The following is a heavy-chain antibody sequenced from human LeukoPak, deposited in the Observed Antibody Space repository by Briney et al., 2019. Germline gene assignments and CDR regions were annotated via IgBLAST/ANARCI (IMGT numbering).Heavy chain of an antibody. Sequence: ASVKVSCKASGGTFSSYAISWVRQAPGQGLEWMGGIIPIFGTANYAQKFQGRVTITTDESTSTAYMELSSLRSEDTAVYHCARRRSGDYGLWWFDPWGQGTLVTVSS. V-gene: IGHV1-69*05. CDR1: GGTFSSYA. D-gene: IGHD2-21*02. J-gene: IGHJ5*02. CDR3: ARRRSGDYGLWWFDP. CDR2: IIPIFGTA.